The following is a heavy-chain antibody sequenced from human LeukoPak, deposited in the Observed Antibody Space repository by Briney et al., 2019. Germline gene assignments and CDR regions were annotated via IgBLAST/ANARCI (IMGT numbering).Heavy chain of an antibody. CDR2: ISGSGGST. J-gene: IGHJ4*02. V-gene: IGHV3-23*01. CDR3: AKAKVPHWSGVGFDY. D-gene: IGHD3-10*01. Sequence: PGGSLRLSCAASGFTFSSYAMSWVRQAPGKGLEWVSAISGSGGSTYYADSVKGRFTISRDNSKNTLYLQMNSLRAEDMALYYCAKAKVPHWSGVGFDYWGQGTLVTVSS. CDR1: GFTFSSYA.